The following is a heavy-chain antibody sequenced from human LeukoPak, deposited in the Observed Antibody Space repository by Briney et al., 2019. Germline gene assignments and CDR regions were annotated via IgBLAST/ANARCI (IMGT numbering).Heavy chain of an antibody. D-gene: IGHD3-10*01. CDR2: ISYDGSNK. J-gene: IGHJ4*02. Sequence: GRFLRLSCAASGFTFSTYAMHWVRQGPGKGLEWVAVISYDGSNKYYADSVKGRFTISRDNSKNTLYLQMSSLRAEDTAVYYCARTTTPHYYGSGSYALGYWGQGTLVTVPS. V-gene: IGHV3-30-3*01. CDR3: ARTTTPHYYGSGSYALGY. CDR1: GFTFSTYA.